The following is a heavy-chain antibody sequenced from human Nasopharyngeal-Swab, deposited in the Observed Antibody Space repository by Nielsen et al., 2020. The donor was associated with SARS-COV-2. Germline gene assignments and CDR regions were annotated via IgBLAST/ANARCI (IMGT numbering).Heavy chain of an antibody. J-gene: IGHJ4*02. D-gene: IGHD3-22*01. V-gene: IGHV1-2*02. CDR3: ARDYYDNYDSDY. Sequence: ASVKVSCRTSGYTFTDYYIHWVRQVPGQGLEWVGCINPYNGDTFYAQNFQGRVTVTRDRSRSTAYIELSRLRSDDTAVYYCARDYYDNYDSDYWGQGTLVTVSS. CDR2: INPYNGDT. CDR1: GYTFTDYY.